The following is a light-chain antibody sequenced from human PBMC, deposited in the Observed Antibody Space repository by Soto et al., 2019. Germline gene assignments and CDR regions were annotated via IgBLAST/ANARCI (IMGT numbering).Light chain of an antibody. CDR2: GNT. Sequence: QSVLTQPPLVSGAPGQRVTSSCTGSSSNIGAGYDVHWYQQLPGTAPKLLIYGNTNRPSGVPDRFSGSKSGTSASLAITGLQAEDEADYYCQSYDSSLSGWVFGGGTKLTVL. CDR3: QSYDSSLSGWV. CDR1: SSNIGAGYD. J-gene: IGLJ3*02. V-gene: IGLV1-40*01.